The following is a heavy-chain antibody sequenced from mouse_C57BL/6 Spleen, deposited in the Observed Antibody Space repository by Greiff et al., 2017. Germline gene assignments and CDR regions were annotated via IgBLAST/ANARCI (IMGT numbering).Heavy chain of an antibody. D-gene: IGHD2-3*01. CDR3: ARVDYDGDAGYFDY. CDR1: GYAFTNYL. CDR2: INPGSGGT. Sequence: QVQLQQSGAELVRPGTSVKVSCKASGYAFTNYLIEWVKQRPGQGLEWIGVINPGSGGTNYNEKFKGKATLTADKSSSTAYMQLSSLTSEDSAVYFCARVDYDGDAGYFDYWGQGTTLTVSS. V-gene: IGHV1-54*01. J-gene: IGHJ2*01.